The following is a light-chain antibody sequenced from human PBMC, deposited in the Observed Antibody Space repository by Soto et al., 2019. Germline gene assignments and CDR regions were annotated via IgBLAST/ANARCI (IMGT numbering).Light chain of an antibody. CDR3: QQYGTSPKT. CDR1: QSVSSSF. V-gene: IGKV3-20*01. J-gene: IGKJ1*01. CDR2: GTS. Sequence: SCRASQSVSSSFLAWYQQKPGQAPRLLIYGTSNRATGIPDRFTGSGSGTDFTLTIIRLEREDFAVYYCQQYGTSPKTFGQGTKVDIK.